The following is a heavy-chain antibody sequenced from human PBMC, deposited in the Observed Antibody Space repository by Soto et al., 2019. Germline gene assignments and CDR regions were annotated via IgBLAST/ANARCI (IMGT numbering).Heavy chain of an antibody. CDR1: GFTFSSYW. CDR3: ASGVPYYYYGMDV. J-gene: IGHJ6*02. V-gene: IGHV3-7*03. D-gene: IGHD3-10*01. Sequence: EVQLVESGGGLVQPGGSPRLSCAASGFTFSSYWMSWVRQAPGKGLEWVANIKQDGSEKYYVDSVKGRFTISRDNAKNSLYLQMNSLRAEDTAVYYCASGVPYYYYGMDVWGQGTTVTVSS. CDR2: IKQDGSEK.